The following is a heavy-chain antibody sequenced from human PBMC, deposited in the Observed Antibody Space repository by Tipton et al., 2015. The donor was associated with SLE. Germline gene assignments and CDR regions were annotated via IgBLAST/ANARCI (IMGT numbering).Heavy chain of an antibody. D-gene: IGHD6-6*01. CDR1: GFTFSGYA. CDR3: ARYLTSSSPH. V-gene: IGHV3-30-3*01. Sequence: RSLRLSCAASGFTFSGYAMHWVRQAPGKGLEWVAVISYDGSNKYYADSVKGRFTISRDNSKNTLYLQMNSLRAEDTAVYYCARYLTSSSPHWGQGTLVTVSS. J-gene: IGHJ4*02. CDR2: ISYDGSNK.